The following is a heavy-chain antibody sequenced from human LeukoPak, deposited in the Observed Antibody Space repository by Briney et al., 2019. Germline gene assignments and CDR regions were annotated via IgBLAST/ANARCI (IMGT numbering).Heavy chain of an antibody. Sequence: GGSLRLSCAASGFTFSSYWMSWVRQAPGKGLEWVANIKQDGSEKYYVDSVKGRFTISRDNAKNSLYLQMNSLRAEDTALYYCARTSGSSSWYEFDYWGQGTLVTVSS. D-gene: IGHD6-13*01. CDR3: ARTSGSSSWYEFDY. CDR2: IKQDGSEK. J-gene: IGHJ4*02. V-gene: IGHV3-7*03. CDR1: GFTFSSYW.